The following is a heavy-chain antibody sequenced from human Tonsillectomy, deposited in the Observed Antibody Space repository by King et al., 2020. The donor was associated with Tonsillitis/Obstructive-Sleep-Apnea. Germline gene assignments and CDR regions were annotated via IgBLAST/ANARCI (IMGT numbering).Heavy chain of an antibody. D-gene: IGHD2-2*01. V-gene: IGHV1-46*01. CDR2: INPSGGST. CDR1: GYTFTSYY. CDR3: ASGPAAKGGRFDY. Sequence: VQLVESGAEVKKPGASVKVSCKASGYTFTSYYMHWVRQAPGQGLEWMGIINPSGGSTSYAQKFQGSVTMTRDTSTSTVYMELSSLGSEDMAVYYCASGPAAKGGRFDYWGQGTLVTVSS. J-gene: IGHJ4*02.